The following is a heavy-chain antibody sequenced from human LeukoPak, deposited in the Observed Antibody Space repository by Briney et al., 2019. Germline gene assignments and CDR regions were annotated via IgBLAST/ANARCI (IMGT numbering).Heavy chain of an antibody. D-gene: IGHD4-17*01. J-gene: IGHJ4*02. V-gene: IGHV4-59*01. CDR1: GGSISSYY. CDR3: ARGDYGVGDY. CDR2: IYYSGST. Sequence: SETLSLTCTVSGGSISSYYWSWIRQPPGKGLEWIGYIYYSGSTNYNPSPKSRVTMSVDTSKNQFSLKLSSVTAADTAVYYCARGDYGVGDYWGQGTLVTVSS.